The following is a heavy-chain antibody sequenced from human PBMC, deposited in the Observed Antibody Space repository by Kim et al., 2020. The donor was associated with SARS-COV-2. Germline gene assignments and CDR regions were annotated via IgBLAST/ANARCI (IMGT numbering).Heavy chain of an antibody. CDR2: INHSGRA. J-gene: IGHJ2*01. CDR1: GVSISSSTDY. Sequence: SETLSLTCTVSGVSISSSTDYWAWLRQPPGKGLECIGNINHSGRAYYNPSLNSRVTISVDTSKNQLSLKLSSVTAADTAVYYCARHVRNWYFDLWGRGTL. CDR3: ARHVRNWYFDL. V-gene: IGHV4-39*01.